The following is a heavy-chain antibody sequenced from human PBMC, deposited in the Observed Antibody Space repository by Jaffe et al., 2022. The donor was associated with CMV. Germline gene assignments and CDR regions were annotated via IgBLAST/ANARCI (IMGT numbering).Heavy chain of an antibody. CDR2: IIPIFGTA. J-gene: IGHJ6*02. CDR1: GGTFSSYA. Sequence: QVQLVQSGAEVKKPGSSVKVSCKASGGTFSSYAISWVRQAPGQGLEWMGGIIPIFGTANYAQKFQGRVTITADESTSTAYMELSSLRSEDTAVYYCARSGVVAATLDYYYYGMDVWGQGTTVTVSS. V-gene: IGHV1-69*01. CDR3: ARSGVVAATLDYYYYGMDV. D-gene: IGHD2-15*01.